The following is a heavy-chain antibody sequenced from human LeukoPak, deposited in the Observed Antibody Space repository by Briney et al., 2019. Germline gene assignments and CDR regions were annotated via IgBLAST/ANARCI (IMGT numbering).Heavy chain of an antibody. V-gene: IGHV4-59*01. D-gene: IGHD6-6*01. CDR2: IYYSGST. Sequence: SSETLSLTCTVSGGSISSYYWSWIRQPPGKGLEWIGYIYYSGSTNYNPSLKSRVTISVDTSKNQFSLKLSSVTAADTAVYYCARYSSYYYMDVWGKGTTVTISS. J-gene: IGHJ6*03. CDR1: GGSISSYY. CDR3: ARYSSYYYMDV.